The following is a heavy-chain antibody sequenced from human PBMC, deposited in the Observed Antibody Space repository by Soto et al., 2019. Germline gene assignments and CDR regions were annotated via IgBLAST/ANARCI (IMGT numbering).Heavy chain of an antibody. J-gene: IGHJ5*02. V-gene: IGHV3-33*01. CDR1: GFTFSSYG. D-gene: IGHD1-26*01. Sequence: PGGSLSLSCAASGFTFSSYGMHWVRQAPGKGLEWVAVIWYDGSNKYYADSVNGRFTISRDNSKNTLYLQMNSLRAEDTAVYYCARVSSEVDPWGQGTLVTVSS. CDR3: ARVSSEVDP. CDR2: IWYDGSNK.